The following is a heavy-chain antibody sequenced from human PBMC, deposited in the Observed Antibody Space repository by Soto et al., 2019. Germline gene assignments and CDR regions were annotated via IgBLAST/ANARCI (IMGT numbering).Heavy chain of an antibody. CDR3: ARGRSKVAIFGVVIQGRDYFDY. Sequence: GGSLRLSCAASGFTFSSYEMNWVRQAPGKGLEWVSYISSSGSTIYYADSVKGRFTISRDNAKNSLYLQMNSLRAEDTAVYYCARGRSKVAIFGVVIQGRDYFDYWGQGTLVTVSS. V-gene: IGHV3-48*03. D-gene: IGHD3-3*01. J-gene: IGHJ4*02. CDR2: ISSSGSTI. CDR1: GFTFSSYE.